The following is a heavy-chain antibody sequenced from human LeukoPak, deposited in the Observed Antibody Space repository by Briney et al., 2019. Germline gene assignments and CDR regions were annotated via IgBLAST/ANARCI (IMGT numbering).Heavy chain of an antibody. V-gene: IGHV4-34*01. Sequence: SETLSLTCAVYGGSFSGYYWSWIRQPPGKGLEWIGEINHSGSTNYNPSLKSRVTISVDTSKNQFSLKLSSVTAADTAVYYCARGVHGEDGFDYWGQGTLVTVSS. J-gene: IGHJ4*02. CDR1: GGSFSGYY. CDR2: INHSGST. D-gene: IGHD4-17*01. CDR3: ARGVHGEDGFDY.